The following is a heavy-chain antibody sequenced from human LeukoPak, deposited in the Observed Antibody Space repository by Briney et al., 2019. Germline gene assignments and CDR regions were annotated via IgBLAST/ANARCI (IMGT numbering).Heavy chain of an antibody. CDR1: GYTFTGYY. CDR3: ARLVPRAYYYDSSGYSTKPNWFDP. D-gene: IGHD3-22*01. J-gene: IGHJ5*02. CDR2: INPNSGGT. Sequence: ASVKVSCKASGYTFTGYYMHWVRQAPGQGLEWMGRINPNSGGTNYAQKFQGRVTMTRDTSISTAYMELSRLRSDDTAVYYCARLVPRAYYYDSSGYSTKPNWFDPWGQGTLVTVSS. V-gene: IGHV1-2*06.